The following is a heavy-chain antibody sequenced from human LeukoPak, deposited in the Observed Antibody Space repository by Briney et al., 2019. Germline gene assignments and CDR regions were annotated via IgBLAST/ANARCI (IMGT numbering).Heavy chain of an antibody. CDR2: INYDGTTT. CDR3: ARQPRSSSWYVPHWFDP. CDR1: GFNFSSYW. J-gene: IGHJ5*02. D-gene: IGHD6-13*01. Sequence: PGGSLRLSCAASGFNFSSYWMHWVRQAPGKGLVWISRINYDGTTTSYADSVKGRFTISRDNAKNSLYLQMNSLRAEDTAVYYCARQPRSSSWYVPHWFDPWGQGTLVTVSS. V-gene: IGHV3-74*01.